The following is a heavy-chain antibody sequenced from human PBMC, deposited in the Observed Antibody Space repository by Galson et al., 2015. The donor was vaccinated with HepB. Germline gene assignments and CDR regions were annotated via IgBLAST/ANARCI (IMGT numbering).Heavy chain of an antibody. CDR2: ISGSGGRE. J-gene: IGHJ6*03. CDR1: GFTFSSYA. V-gene: IGHV3-23*01. Sequence: SLRLSCAASGFTFSSYAMSWVRQAPGKGLEWVSGISGSGGRENYADSAKGRFTISRDNSKNTLYLQMNSLRAEDTAVYYCAKAGIATPGASSYYMDVWGKGTTVTVSS. D-gene: IGHD6-13*01. CDR3: AKAGIATPGASSYYMDV.